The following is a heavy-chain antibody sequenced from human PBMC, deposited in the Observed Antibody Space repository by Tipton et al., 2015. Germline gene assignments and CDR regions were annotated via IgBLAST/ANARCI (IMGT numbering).Heavy chain of an antibody. D-gene: IGHD3-10*01. CDR1: GGSISGNY. Sequence: TLSLTCTVSGGSISGNYWTWIRRPPGKGLEWIGYIYSSGSTNYNPSLKSRVTISVDTSKNQFSLKLSSVTAADTAVYYCARGHYVSRMDVWGQGTTVTVSS. J-gene: IGHJ6*02. CDR3: ARGHYVSRMDV. CDR2: IYSSGST. V-gene: IGHV4-59*01.